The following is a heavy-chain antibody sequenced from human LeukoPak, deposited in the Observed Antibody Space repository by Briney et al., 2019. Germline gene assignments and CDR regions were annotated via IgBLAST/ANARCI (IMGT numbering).Heavy chain of an antibody. CDR2: ISSSSYI. CDR3: ARSDDYGAPVGAFDI. Sequence: PGGSLRLSCAASGFTFSSYWMSWVRQAPGKGLEWVSSISSSSYIYYADSVKGRFTISRDNAKNSLHLQMNSLRAEDTAVYYCARSDDYGAPVGAFDIWGQGTMVTVSS. CDR1: GFTFSSYW. D-gene: IGHD4-17*01. V-gene: IGHV3-21*01. J-gene: IGHJ3*02.